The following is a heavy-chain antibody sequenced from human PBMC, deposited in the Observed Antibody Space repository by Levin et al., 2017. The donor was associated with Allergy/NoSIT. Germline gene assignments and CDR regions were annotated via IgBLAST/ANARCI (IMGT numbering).Heavy chain of an antibody. CDR1: GYTFTSYY. CDR3: ARDGYDILTGRNFYYYFYMDV. Sequence: ASVKVSCKASGYTFTSYYMHWVRQAPGQGLEWMGIINPSGGATSYAQKFQGRVTMTRDTSTSTVYMELSSLRSEDTAVYYCARDGYDILTGRNFYYYFYMDVWGKGTTVTVSS. D-gene: IGHD3-9*01. J-gene: IGHJ6*03. CDR2: INPSGGAT. V-gene: IGHV1-46*03.